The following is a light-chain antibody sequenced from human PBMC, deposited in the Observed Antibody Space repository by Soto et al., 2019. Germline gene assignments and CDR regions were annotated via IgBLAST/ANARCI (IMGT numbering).Light chain of an antibody. Sequence: EIVMTQSPATLSVSPGERATLSCRASQSVSSNLGWYQQKPGQAPRLLIYGAFNRATGIPARFSGSGSGTEFTLTISSLQSEDFAVYFCQQHNNWPPWTFGQGTKVEIK. J-gene: IGKJ1*01. CDR3: QQHNNWPPWT. CDR2: GAF. CDR1: QSVSSN. V-gene: IGKV3-15*01.